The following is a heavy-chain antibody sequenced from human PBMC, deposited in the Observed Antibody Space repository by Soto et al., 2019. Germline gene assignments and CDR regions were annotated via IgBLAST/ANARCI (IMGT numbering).Heavy chain of an antibody. V-gene: IGHV1-18*01. Sequence: GASVKVSCKASGYTFTSYGISWVRQAPGQGLEWMGWISAYNGNTNYAQKLQGRVTMTTDTSTSTAYMELRSLRSDDTAVYYCARSGAGSSEGYGGYYGMDVWGQGTTVTVSS. CDR3: ARSGAGSSEGYGGYYGMDV. J-gene: IGHJ6*02. D-gene: IGHD4-17*01. CDR2: ISAYNGNT. CDR1: GYTFTSYG.